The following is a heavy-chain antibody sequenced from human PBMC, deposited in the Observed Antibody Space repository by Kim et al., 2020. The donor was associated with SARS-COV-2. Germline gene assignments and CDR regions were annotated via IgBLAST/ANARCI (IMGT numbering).Heavy chain of an antibody. V-gene: IGHV3-30*07. J-gene: IGHJ4*02. D-gene: IGHD6-13*01. Sequence: ADAVRGRMTISRDNSKNTLYLQMNGLRAEDTAVYYCARDYRSSSWYYFDYWGQGTLVTVSS. CDR3: ARDYRSSSWYYFDY.